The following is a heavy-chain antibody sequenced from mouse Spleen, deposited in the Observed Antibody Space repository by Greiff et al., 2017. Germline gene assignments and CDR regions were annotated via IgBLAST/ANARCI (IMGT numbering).Heavy chain of an antibody. D-gene: IGHD3-3*01. V-gene: IGHV1-69*01. J-gene: IGHJ4*01. CDR1: GYTFTSYW. Sequence: QVQLQQPGAELVMPGASVKLSCKASGYTFTSYWLHWVKQRPGQGLEWIGEIDPSDSYTNYNQKFKGKATLTVDKSSSTAYMQLSSLTSEDSAVYYCARSPGPHYAMDYWGQGTSVTVSS. CDR3: ARSPGPHYAMDY. CDR2: IDPSDSYT.